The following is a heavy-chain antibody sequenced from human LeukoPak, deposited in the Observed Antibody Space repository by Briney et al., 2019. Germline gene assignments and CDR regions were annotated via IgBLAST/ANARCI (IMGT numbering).Heavy chain of an antibody. V-gene: IGHV1-69*05. D-gene: IGHD3-16*02. CDR2: IIPIFGTA. Sequence: SVKVSCKASGGTFSSYAISWVRQAPGQGLEWMGGIIPIFGTANYAQKFQGRVTITTDESTSTAYMELSSLRSEDTAVYYCASGCYVWGSYRYTGPFDYWGQGTLVTVSS. CDR3: ASGCYVWGSYRYTGPFDY. CDR1: GGTFSSYA. J-gene: IGHJ4*02.